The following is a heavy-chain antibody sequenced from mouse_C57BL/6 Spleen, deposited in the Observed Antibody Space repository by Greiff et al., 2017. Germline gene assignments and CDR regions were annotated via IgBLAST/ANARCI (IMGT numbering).Heavy chain of an antibody. CDR1: GFTFSSYG. J-gene: IGHJ1*03. V-gene: IGHV5-6*01. CDR2: ISSGGSYT. Sequence: EVQGVESGGDLVKPGGSLKLSCAASGFTFSSYGMSWVRQTPDKRLEWVATISSGGSYTYYPDSVKGRFTISRDNAKNTLYLQMSSLKSEDTAMYYCARNDGSSYDWYFDVWGTGTTVTVSS. CDR3: ARNDGSSYDWYFDV. D-gene: IGHD1-1*01.